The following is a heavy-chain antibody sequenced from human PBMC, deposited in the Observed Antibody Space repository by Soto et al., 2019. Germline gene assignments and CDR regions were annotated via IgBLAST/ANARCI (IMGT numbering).Heavy chain of an antibody. Sequence: QVQLIPSGAEVEKPGASVQVSCKASGYTFSRYGMHWVRQAPGQGLEWMGWINTANGKTGYSEKFQGRVTITRDTSATTVYMELHILRSEDTATYYCARESTGLSFDHWGQGILVTVSS. J-gene: IGHJ4*02. D-gene: IGHD2-8*02. CDR1: GYTFSRYG. CDR2: INTANGKT. V-gene: IGHV1-3*04. CDR3: ARESTGLSFDH.